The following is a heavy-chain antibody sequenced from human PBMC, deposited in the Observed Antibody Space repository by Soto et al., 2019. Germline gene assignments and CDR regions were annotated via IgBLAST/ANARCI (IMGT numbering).Heavy chain of an antibody. D-gene: IGHD3-10*01. CDR1: GYIFSTFG. CDR2: ISAYNGNT. V-gene: IGHV1-18*01. J-gene: IGHJ4*02. CDR3: ARDLDLAYHVSGSQMSQ. Sequence: QVHLVQSGAEVKKPGASVKVACRASGYIFSTFGISWVRQAPGQGLEWMGWISAYNGNTNYAQKVQGRVTMTADTSTNTAYMDLRSLRSDDTAIYYCARDLDLAYHVSGSQMSQWGQGTLVTVSP.